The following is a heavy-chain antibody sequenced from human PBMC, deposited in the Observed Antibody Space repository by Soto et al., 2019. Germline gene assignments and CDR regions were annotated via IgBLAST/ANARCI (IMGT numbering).Heavy chain of an antibody. J-gene: IGHJ4*02. D-gene: IGHD2-2*01. V-gene: IGHV3-11*01. Sequence: GRTLRLPCAPSAFTLSDYYKSWLRQTPGKGLEWVSYISSSGSTIYYADSVKGRFTISRDNAKNSLYLQMNSPRAEDTAVYYCASASDIVVVPAAPFNYWGQGTLVTVSS. CDR2: ISSSGSTI. CDR1: AFTLSDYY. CDR3: ASASDIVVVPAAPFNY.